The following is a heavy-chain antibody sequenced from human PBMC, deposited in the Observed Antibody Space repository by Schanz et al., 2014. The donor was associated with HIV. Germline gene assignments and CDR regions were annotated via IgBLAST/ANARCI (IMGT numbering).Heavy chain of an antibody. J-gene: IGHJ4*02. D-gene: IGHD6-6*01. Sequence: QVQLVESGGGVVQPGRSLRLSCAASGFTFSSYGMHWVRQAPGKGLEWVAVISYDGSNKYYADSVKGRFTISRDNSKNTLYLQMNSLRAEDTAVYYCAKDHYSSSYFDYWGQGTLVTVSS. V-gene: IGHV3-30*18. CDR2: ISYDGSNK. CDR1: GFTFSSYG. CDR3: AKDHYSSSYFDY.